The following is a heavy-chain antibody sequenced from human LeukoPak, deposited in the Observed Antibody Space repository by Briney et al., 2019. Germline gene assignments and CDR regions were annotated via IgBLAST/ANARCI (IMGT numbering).Heavy chain of an antibody. CDR3: AGGTYAFDI. V-gene: IGHV3-11*06. D-gene: IGHD2-2*01. J-gene: IGHJ3*02. CDR1: GFTFSDYY. CDR2: ISSSTSYT. Sequence: AGSLRLSCAASGFTFSDYYMSWIRQAPGKGLEWVSYISSSTSYTNYADSVKGRFTISRDNAKNSLYLQMNSLRAEDTAVYYCAGGTYAFDIWGQGTMVTVSS.